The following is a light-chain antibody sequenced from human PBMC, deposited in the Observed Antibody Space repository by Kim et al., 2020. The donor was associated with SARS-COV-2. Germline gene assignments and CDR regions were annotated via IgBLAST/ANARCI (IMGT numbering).Light chain of an antibody. Sequence: QPASISCTSSQSLVYSDGNTYLNWFQQRPGQSPRRLIYRVSNRDSGVPDRFSGSVSGAVFTLKISSVEVEDIGLYFCMQSAHWPYTFGQGTKLEIK. CDR1: QSLVYSDGNTY. CDR3: MQSAHWPYT. CDR2: RVS. V-gene: IGKV2-30*01. J-gene: IGKJ2*01.